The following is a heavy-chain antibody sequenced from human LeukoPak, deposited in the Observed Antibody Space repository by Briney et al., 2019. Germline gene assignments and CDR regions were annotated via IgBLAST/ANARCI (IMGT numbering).Heavy chain of an antibody. CDR2: ISGGGSNT. Sequence: GGSLRLSCAASGFTFSSNSMNGGGQAPGKGVGGGSSISGGGSNTYYADSLKGRFTISRDNAKNSLYLQMNSLRAEDTAVYYCGRESGSAWYEAFDIWGQGTMVTVS. CDR3: GRESGSAWYEAFDI. CDR1: GFTFSSNS. D-gene: IGHD6-19*01. J-gene: IGHJ3*02. V-gene: IGHV3-21*01.